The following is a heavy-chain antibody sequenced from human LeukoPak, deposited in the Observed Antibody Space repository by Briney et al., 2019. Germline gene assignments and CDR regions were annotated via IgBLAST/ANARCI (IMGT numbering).Heavy chain of an antibody. J-gene: IGHJ6*04. V-gene: IGHV3-53*01. CDR1: GFTVSSNY. CDR3: ARTAAAAGYYYYYGMDV. Sequence: PGGSLRLSCAAPGFTVSSNYMSWVRQAPGKGLEWVSVIYSGGSTYYADSVKGRFTISRDNSKNTLYLQMNSLRAEDTAVYYCARTAAAAGYYYYYGMDVWGKGTTVTVSS. CDR2: IYSGGST. D-gene: IGHD6-13*01.